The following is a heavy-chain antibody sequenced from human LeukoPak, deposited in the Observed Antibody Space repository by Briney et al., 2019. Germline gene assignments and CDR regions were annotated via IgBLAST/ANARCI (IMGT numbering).Heavy chain of an antibody. D-gene: IGHD1-26*01. V-gene: IGHV3-23*01. Sequence: GGSLRLSCAASEFTFSSYAMSWVRQAPGKGLEWVSAISGSGGSTYYADSVKGRFTISRDNSKNTLYLQMNSLRAEDTAVYYCAKDFGSGTTKVITFDIWGQGTMVTVSS. J-gene: IGHJ3*02. CDR2: ISGSGGST. CDR1: EFTFSSYA. CDR3: AKDFGSGTTKVITFDI.